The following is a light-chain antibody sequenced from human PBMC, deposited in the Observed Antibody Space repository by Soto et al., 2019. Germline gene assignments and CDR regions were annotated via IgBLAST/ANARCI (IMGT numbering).Light chain of an antibody. CDR3: AAWDDSLNAYV. V-gene: IGLV1-44*01. J-gene: IGLJ1*01. CDR1: NSNIGSNT. Sequence: QSVLTQPPSASGTPGQRVTISCSGSNSNIGSNTVNWYQQLPGTAPTFLIYSDKKRPPGVPERFSGSKTGSSASLAIGGLQSEDEADYYCAAWDDSLNAYVFGTGTKVTVL. CDR2: SDK.